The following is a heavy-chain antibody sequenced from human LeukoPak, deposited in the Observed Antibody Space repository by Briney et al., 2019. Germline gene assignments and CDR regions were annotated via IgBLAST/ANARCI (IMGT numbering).Heavy chain of an antibody. J-gene: IGHJ4*02. V-gene: IGHV3-13*01. CDR3: ARGTAAAGKPQPFDY. D-gene: IGHD6-13*01. CDR1: GFTFSSYD. Sequence: GGSLRLSCAASGFTFSSYDMHWVRQATGKGLEWVSAIGTAGDTYYPGSVKGRFTISRENAKNSLHLQMNSLRAGDTAVYYCARGTAAAGKPQPFDYWGQGTLVTVSS. CDR2: IGTAGDT.